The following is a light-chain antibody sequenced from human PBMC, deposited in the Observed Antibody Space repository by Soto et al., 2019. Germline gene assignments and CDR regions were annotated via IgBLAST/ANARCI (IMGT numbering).Light chain of an antibody. J-gene: IGKJ2*01. CDR1: QSVSSSY. V-gene: IGKV3-20*01. Sequence: EIVLTQSPGTLSLSPGERATLSCRASQSVSSSYLAWYQQKPGQAPRLLIYGASSRATGIPDRFSGSGSGTDITLTISRLEPEDFAVYFCQQYGSSRSTFGQGTKLEIK. CDR3: QQYGSSRST. CDR2: GAS.